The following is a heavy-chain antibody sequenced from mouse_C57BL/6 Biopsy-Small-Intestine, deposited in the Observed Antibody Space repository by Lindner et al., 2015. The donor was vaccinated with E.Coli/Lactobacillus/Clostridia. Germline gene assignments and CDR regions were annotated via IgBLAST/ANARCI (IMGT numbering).Heavy chain of an antibody. V-gene: IGHV1-85*01. CDR3: ARGRGGRQLWSQKNYHVMDV. D-gene: IGHD6-1*02. CDR2: INPSGGTT. Sequence: SVKVSCKASGYTFTDYFIHWVRQAPGQGPQSMGIINPSGGTTSYTRKFQGRVTMTSDTSTSTVHMELHSLRSEDTAVYYCARGRGGRQLWSQKNYHVMDVWGQGTTVTVSS. CDR1: GYTFTDYF. J-gene: IGHJ1*01.